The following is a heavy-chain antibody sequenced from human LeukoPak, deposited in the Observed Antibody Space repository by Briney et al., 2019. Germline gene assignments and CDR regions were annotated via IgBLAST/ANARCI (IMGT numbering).Heavy chain of an antibody. CDR2: IIPIFGTA. CDR3: EREWLPDSHYYYMDV. CDR1: GGTFSSYA. D-gene: IGHD3-22*01. V-gene: IGHV1-69*13. Sequence: VASVKVSCKASGGTFSSYAISWVRQAPGQGLEWVGGIIPIFGTANYAQKFQGRVTITADESTSPAYMELSRLRSEDTAVYYCEREWLPDSHYYYMDVWGKGTTVTVSS. J-gene: IGHJ6*03.